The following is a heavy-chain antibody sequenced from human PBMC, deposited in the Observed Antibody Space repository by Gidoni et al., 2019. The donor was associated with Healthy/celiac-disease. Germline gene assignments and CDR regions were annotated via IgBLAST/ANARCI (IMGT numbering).Heavy chain of an antibody. Sequence: QVQLVESGGGWVQPGGCLRLACAAAGFTFRDYYMIWIRQAPGKGREWFSYISSSGSTIYYADSVKGRFTISRDNAKNSLYLQMNSLRAEDTAVYYCARDPGFWSGYYDDAFDIWGQGTMVTVSS. J-gene: IGHJ3*02. CDR1: GFTFRDYY. CDR2: ISSSGSTI. V-gene: IGHV3-11*01. D-gene: IGHD3-3*01. CDR3: ARDPGFWSGYYDDAFDI.